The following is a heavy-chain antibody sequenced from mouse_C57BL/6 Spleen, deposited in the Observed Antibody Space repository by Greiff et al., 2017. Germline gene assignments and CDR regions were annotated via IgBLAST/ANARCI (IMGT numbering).Heavy chain of an antibody. V-gene: IGHV1-64*01. J-gene: IGHJ4*01. CDR3: ARGGWLGYAMDY. Sequence: VQLQQPGAELVKPGASVKLSCKASGYTFTSYWMHWVKQRPGQGLEWIGMIHPNSGSTNYNEKFKSKATLTVDKSSSTAYMQLSSLTSEDSAVYYCARGGWLGYAMDYWGQGTSVTVSS. CDR1: GYTFTSYW. D-gene: IGHD2-3*01. CDR2: IHPNSGST.